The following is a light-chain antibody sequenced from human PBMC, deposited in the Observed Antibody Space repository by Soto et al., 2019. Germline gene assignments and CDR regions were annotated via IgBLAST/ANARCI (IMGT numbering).Light chain of an antibody. CDR2: KAS. CDR1: QSISSW. CDR3: QQYNSLYP. J-gene: IGKJ2*01. Sequence: DIQMTQSPSTLSASVGDRVTITCRASQSISSWWAWYQQKPGKAPKLLIYKASSLESGVPSRFSGSGSGTEFTLPISSLQPDDLSTYYCQQYNSLYPFGQGTNLEIK. V-gene: IGKV1-5*03.